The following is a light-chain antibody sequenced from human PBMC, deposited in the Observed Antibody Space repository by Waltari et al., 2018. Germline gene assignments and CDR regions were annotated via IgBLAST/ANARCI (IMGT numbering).Light chain of an antibody. J-gene: IGKJ1*01. V-gene: IGKV3-20*01. CDR3: QHYVRLPVT. Sequence: EIVLTQPPGTLALSPGERATLSCRASQSVSSTLAWYQQKPGQAPRLLIYGASRRATGIPDRFSGSGSGTDFSLTISRLEPEDFAVYYCQHYVRLPVTFGQGTKVEIK. CDR1: QSVSST. CDR2: GAS.